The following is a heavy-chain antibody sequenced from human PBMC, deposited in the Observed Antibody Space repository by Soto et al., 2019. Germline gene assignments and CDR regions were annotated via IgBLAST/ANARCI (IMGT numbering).Heavy chain of an antibody. CDR1: GYTFTGYY. D-gene: IGHD2-2*01. CDR3: AKRASYCSSTSCYATPGYYMDV. Sequence: GASVKVSCKASGYTFTGYYMHWVRQAPGQGLEWMGWINPNSGGTNYAQKFQGWVTMTRDTSISTAYMELSRLRSDDTAVYYCAKRASYCSSTSCYATPGYYMDVWGKGTTVTVS. CDR2: INPNSGGT. J-gene: IGHJ6*03. V-gene: IGHV1-2*04.